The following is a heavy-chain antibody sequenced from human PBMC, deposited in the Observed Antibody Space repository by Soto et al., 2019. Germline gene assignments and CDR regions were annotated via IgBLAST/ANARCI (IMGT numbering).Heavy chain of an antibody. CDR1: GGSVSRDSNF. V-gene: IGHV4-61*01. CDR2: IYYSGPS. D-gene: IGHD4-4*01. Sequence: TLSLTCTVSGGSVSRDSNFWSWIRQPPGKGLEWIGYIYYSGPSRYNPSLESRVTISIDSSKNQVSLTLTSVTAADTAVYYCARGYSHYAHWGRGTLVTVSS. J-gene: IGHJ4*02. CDR3: ARGYSHYAH.